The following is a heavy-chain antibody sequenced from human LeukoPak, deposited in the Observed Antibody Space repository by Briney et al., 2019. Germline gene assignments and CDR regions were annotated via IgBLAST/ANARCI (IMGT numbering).Heavy chain of an antibody. CDR1: GGSISSGGYY. Sequence: LSLTCTVSGGSISSGGYYWGWIRQHPGKGLEWVSGISGSGGSTYYADSVKGRFTISRDNSKNTLYLQMNSLRAEDTAVYYCAKDLRDGYNLKSFDYWGQGTLVTVSS. J-gene: IGHJ4*02. CDR2: ISGSGGST. D-gene: IGHD5-24*01. CDR3: AKDLRDGYNLKSFDY. V-gene: IGHV3-23*01.